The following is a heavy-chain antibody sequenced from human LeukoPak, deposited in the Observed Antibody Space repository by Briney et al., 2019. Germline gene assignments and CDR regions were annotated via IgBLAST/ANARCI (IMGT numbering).Heavy chain of an antibody. CDR2: IYYDGSNT. CDR3: AKDARVSGGSCYDY. D-gene: IGHD2-15*01. Sequence: GGSLRLSCAASGLTFGSYGMHWVRQAPGKGLEWVTYIYYDGSNTYYADSVKGRFTISRDNSKNTLYLQMNSLRAEDTAVYYCAKDARVSGGSCYDYWGQGTLVTVSS. J-gene: IGHJ4*02. V-gene: IGHV3-30*02. CDR1: GLTFGSYG.